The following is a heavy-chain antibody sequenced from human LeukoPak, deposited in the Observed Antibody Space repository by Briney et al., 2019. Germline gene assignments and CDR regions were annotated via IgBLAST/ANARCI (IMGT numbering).Heavy chain of an antibody. CDR1: GGSISSYY. Sequence: SETLSLTCTVTGGSISSYYWSWIRQPPGKGLEWIGYIYYSGSTNYNPSLKSRVTISVDTSKNQFSLKLSSVTAADTAVYYCARGEDLRYYYGMDVWGQGTTVTVSS. J-gene: IGHJ6*02. CDR3: ARGEDLRYYYGMDV. V-gene: IGHV4-59*01. CDR2: IYYSGST. D-gene: IGHD4-17*01.